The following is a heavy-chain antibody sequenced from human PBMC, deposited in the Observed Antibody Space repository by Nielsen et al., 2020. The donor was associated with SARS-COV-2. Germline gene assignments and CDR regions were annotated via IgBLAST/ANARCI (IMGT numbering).Heavy chain of an antibody. Sequence: ASVKVSCKTSGYTFTSYDINWVRQAAGQGLEWLGWMNPHTGDTGYAQKFQGRVTMTSNTSISTAYMELGSLPSEDTAVYYCARRQWFGELRDWGQGTLVTVSS. V-gene: IGHV1-8*01. J-gene: IGHJ4*02. D-gene: IGHD3-10*01. CDR1: GYTFTSYD. CDR2: MNPHTGDT. CDR3: ARRQWFGELRD.